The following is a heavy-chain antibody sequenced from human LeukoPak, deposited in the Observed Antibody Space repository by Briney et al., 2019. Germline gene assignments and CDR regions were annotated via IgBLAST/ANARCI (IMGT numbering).Heavy chain of an antibody. CDR1: GYTSTGYY. V-gene: IGHV1-2*02. CDR3: ARDRSSGWYADY. Sequence: ASVKVSCKASGYTSTGYYMHWVRQAPGQGLEWMGWINPNSGGTNYAQKFQGRVTMTRDTSISTAYMELSRLRSDDTAVYYCARDRSSGWYADYWGQGTLVTVSS. D-gene: IGHD6-19*01. CDR2: INPNSGGT. J-gene: IGHJ4*02.